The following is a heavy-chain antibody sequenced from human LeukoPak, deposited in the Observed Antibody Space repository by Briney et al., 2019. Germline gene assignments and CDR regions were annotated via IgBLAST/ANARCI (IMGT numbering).Heavy chain of an antibody. CDR1: GYTFTSYG. D-gene: IGHD2-2*01. CDR2: INPSGGST. Sequence: ASVKVSCKASGYTFTSYGINWVRQAPGQGLEWMGIINPSGGSTSYAQKFQGRVTMTRDMSTSTVYMELSSLRSEDTAVYYCARDGPGTSFEDWFDPWGQGTLVTVSS. J-gene: IGHJ5*02. V-gene: IGHV1-46*01. CDR3: ARDGPGTSFEDWFDP.